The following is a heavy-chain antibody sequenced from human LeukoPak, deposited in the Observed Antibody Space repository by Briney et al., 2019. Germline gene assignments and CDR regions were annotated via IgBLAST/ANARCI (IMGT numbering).Heavy chain of an antibody. J-gene: IGHJ3*02. D-gene: IGHD3-10*01. V-gene: IGHV4-59*01. CDR2: IYYSGRT. CDR1: GVTINGYY. Sequence: PSETLSLTCTASGVTINGYYWMWLRQPPGKGLEGFGSIYYSGRTNYNPSLKSRDTISVDTSKNQFSLKLSSMTAADRAVYYCARGFTYYNGSGSYHAFDIWGQGTMVTVSS. CDR3: ARGFTYYNGSGSYHAFDI.